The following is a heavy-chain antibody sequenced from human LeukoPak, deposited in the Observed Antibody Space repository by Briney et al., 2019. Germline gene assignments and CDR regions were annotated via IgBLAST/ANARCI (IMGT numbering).Heavy chain of an antibody. V-gene: IGHV1-24*01. CDR2: FDPEGGET. J-gene: IGHJ4*02. CDR1: GYTLTELS. D-gene: IGHD6-13*01. CDR3: ARGDSRQPTSKLDY. Sequence: GASVKVSCKVSGYTLTELSMHWVRQAPGKGLEWMGGFDPEGGETIYAQKLQGRVTMTTDTSTSTAYMELRSLRSDDTAVYYCARGDSRQPTSKLDYWGQGTLVTVSS.